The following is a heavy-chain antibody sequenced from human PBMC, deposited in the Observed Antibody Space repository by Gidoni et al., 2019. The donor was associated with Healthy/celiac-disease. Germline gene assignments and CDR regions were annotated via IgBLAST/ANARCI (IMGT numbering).Heavy chain of an antibody. CDR1: GFTVSSYD. CDR3: AKAEGGGIQLWLGFPTADAFDI. J-gene: IGHJ3*02. D-gene: IGHD5-18*01. Sequence: EVQLVEAGGGVVQTGGCLRSAGADYGFTVSSYDMRGGRQAPGQGLGWVSAIRGSGGRTSYADSVTGRFTISRDYSQNTLYLQMNRLSAEDTAVYYCAKAEGGGIQLWLGFPTADAFDIWGQGTMVTFSS. V-gene: IGHV3-23*04. CDR2: IRGSGGRT.